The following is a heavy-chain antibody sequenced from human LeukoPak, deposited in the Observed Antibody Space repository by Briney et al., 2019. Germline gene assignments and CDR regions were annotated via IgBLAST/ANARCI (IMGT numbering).Heavy chain of an antibody. CDR3: AKSGWALWFGGHIDY. CDR1: GFTFSSYA. D-gene: IGHD3-10*01. CDR2: ISGSGGST. V-gene: IGHV3-23*01. Sequence: GGSLRLSCAASGFTFSSYAMSWVRQAPGKGLEWVSAISGSGGSTYYADSVKGRFTISRDNSKNTLYLQMNSLRAEDTAVCYCAKSGWALWFGGHIDYWGQGTLVTVSS. J-gene: IGHJ4*02.